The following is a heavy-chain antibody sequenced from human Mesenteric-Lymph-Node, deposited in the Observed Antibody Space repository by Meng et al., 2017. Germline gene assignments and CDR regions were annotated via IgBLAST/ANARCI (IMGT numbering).Heavy chain of an antibody. Sequence: QVQLVESGGGVVQPGRSRRLSCAASGFTFSDYAMHWVRQAPGKGLEWVAVISYDGNKKYYAESMKGRFTVSRDDSKNTLYLQMNSLRGEDTAVYYCARDDDYANYSLDYWGQGTLVTVSS. CDR1: GFTFSDYA. J-gene: IGHJ4*02. CDR2: ISYDGNKK. V-gene: IGHV3-30-3*01. D-gene: IGHD4-11*01. CDR3: ARDDDYANYSLDY.